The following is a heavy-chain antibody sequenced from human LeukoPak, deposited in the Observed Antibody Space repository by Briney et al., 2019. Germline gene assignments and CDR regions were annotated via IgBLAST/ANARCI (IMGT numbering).Heavy chain of an antibody. J-gene: IGHJ1*01. CDR3: AREPSGTGYYDSSGYYLSLYFQH. CDR1: GFTFSDYY. Sequence: GGSLRLSCAASGFTFSDYYMSWIRQAPGKGLEWVSYISSSGSTIYYADSVKGRFTISRDNAKNSLYLQMNSLRAEDTAVYYCAREPSGTGYYDSSGYYLSLYFQHWGQGTLVTVSS. D-gene: IGHD3-22*01. V-gene: IGHV3-11*04. CDR2: ISSSGSTI.